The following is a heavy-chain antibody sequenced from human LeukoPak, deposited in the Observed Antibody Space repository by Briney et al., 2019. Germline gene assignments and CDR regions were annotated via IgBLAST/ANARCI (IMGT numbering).Heavy chain of an antibody. CDR1: GLTFSSYW. J-gene: IGHJ4*02. Sequence: PGGSLRLSCAASGLTFSSYWMHWVRQAPGKGLVWVSRINTDGSSTSYADSVKGRFTISRDNAKNTLYLQMNSLRAEDTAVYYCARDSYYYDSSGYYGYWGQGTLVTVSS. CDR2: INTDGSST. V-gene: IGHV3-74*01. CDR3: ARDSYYYDSSGYYGY. D-gene: IGHD3-22*01.